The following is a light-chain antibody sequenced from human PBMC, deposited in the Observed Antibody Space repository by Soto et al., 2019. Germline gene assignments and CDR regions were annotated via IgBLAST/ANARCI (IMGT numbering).Light chain of an antibody. Sequence: EIVLTQSPGTLSLSPGERATLSCRASQSVSSSYLAWYQQKPGQAPRLLIYGASSRATGIPDRFSGSGSGTDFTLTISRLEPADFAVYCCQQYGSSPLTFGGGTKVEIK. J-gene: IGKJ4*01. CDR1: QSVSSSY. V-gene: IGKV3-20*01. CDR3: QQYGSSPLT. CDR2: GAS.